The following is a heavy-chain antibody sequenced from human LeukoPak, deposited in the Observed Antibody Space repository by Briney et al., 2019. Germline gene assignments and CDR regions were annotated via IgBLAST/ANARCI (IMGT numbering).Heavy chain of an antibody. CDR2: IKQDGSDK. CDR3: ARDPRSSGYSIFDY. Sequence: QPGGSLRLSCAGSGFSFSNYWMSWVRQAPGKGLEWVANIKQDGSDKYYVDSVKGRFTISRDNAKDSLYLQMNSLRAEDTAAYYCARDPRSSGYSIFDYWGQGTLVTVSS. D-gene: IGHD3-22*01. CDR1: GFSFSNYW. J-gene: IGHJ4*02. V-gene: IGHV3-7*01.